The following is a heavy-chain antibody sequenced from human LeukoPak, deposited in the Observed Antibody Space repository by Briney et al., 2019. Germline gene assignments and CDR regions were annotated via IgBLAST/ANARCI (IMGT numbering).Heavy chain of an antibody. J-gene: IGHJ3*02. CDR2: IRYDGNNK. CDR1: GFTFSHYG. Sequence: GGSLRLSCAVSGFTFSHYGMHWVRQAPGKGLEWVTFIRYDGNNKYYADSVKGRFTISRDNAKNSLYLQMNSLRAEDTAVYYCARDIDPAGELYAFDIWGQGTMVTVSS. CDR3: ARDIDPAGELYAFDI. D-gene: IGHD1-26*01. V-gene: IGHV3-30*02.